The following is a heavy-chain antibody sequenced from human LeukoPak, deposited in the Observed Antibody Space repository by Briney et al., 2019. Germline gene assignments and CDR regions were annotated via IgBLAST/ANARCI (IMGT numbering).Heavy chain of an antibody. V-gene: IGHV3-23*01. CDR2: ISGSGGKT. CDR1: GFTFNRYA. D-gene: IGHD1-26*01. CDR3: VQSGSFYFPFDY. Sequence: GGSLRLSCAASGFTFNRYAMSWVRQVPGKGLEWVSGISGSGGKTYYADSVKGRLTISRNNSKNTLSLEMNSLRAEDTALYYCVQSGSFYFPFDYWGHGTLVTVSS. J-gene: IGHJ4*01.